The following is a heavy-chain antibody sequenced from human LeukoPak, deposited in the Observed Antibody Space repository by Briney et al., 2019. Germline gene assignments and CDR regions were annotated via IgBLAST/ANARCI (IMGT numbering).Heavy chain of an antibody. CDR1: GYTFTSYG. V-gene: IGHV1-18*01. Sequence: ASVKVSCKASGYTFTSYGISWVRQAPGQGLEWMGWISAYNGNTNYAQKLQGRVTMTTDTSTSTAYMELRSLRSDDTAVYYCARDGMEYVLRYFDWLSQYYFDYWGQGTLVTVSS. CDR2: ISAYNGNT. J-gene: IGHJ4*02. CDR3: ARDGMEYVLRYFDWLSQYYFDY. D-gene: IGHD3-9*01.